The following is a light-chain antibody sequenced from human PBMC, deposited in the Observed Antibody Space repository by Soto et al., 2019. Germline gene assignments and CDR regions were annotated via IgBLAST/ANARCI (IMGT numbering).Light chain of an antibody. Sequence: EIILTQSADTLSLSPGERATLSCWASQTVSSNYLAWCQQRNGQAPRLLIYGASTRAAGIPDRFSGSGSGTDFNLTITRLETEDSAVYFCQQYTGPPTTFGQGTRLEIK. J-gene: IGKJ5*01. CDR2: GAS. V-gene: IGKV3-20*01. CDR1: QTVSSNY. CDR3: QQYTGPPTT.